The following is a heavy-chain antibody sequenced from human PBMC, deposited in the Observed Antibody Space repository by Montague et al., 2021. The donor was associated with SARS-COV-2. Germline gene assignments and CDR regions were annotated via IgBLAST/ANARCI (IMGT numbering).Heavy chain of an antibody. D-gene: IGHD3-9*01. CDR3: SRARAAYILTGYYFDY. CDR1: GDSITSSNW. CDR2: ISRSGPT. Sequence: SETLSLTCVVSGDSITSSNWWSWVRQPPGKGLEWIGEISRSGPTNYSPPLRSRVTMSIDTVKNYFSLTVTSVTAADTAVYYCSRARAAYILTGYYFDYWGQGTLVTVSS. J-gene: IGHJ4*02. V-gene: IGHV4/OR15-8*02.